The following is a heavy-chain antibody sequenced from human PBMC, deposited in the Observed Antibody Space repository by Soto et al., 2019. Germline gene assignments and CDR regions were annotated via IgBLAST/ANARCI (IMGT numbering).Heavy chain of an antibody. V-gene: IGHV4-34*01. Sequence: SETLSLTFGVFSGALTDHYWTWIRQTPGKVLEWIGKINHSGITDYNPSLKSRVTLSLDTSKNPFSLKVTALTAADTAVYYCARGKPSGYRFGPRNFFYYGMDVWGPGTTVTVSS. CDR2: INHSGIT. CDR3: ARGKPSGYRFGPRNFFYYGMDV. J-gene: IGHJ6*02. D-gene: IGHD5-18*01. CDR1: SGALTDHY.